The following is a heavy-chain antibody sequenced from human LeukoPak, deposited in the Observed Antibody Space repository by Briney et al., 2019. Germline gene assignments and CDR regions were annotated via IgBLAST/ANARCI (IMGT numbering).Heavy chain of an antibody. CDR3: ARDGSGIAAAGTVA. Sequence: GASVKVSCKASGHTFTGYYMHWVRQAPGQGLEWMGWINPNSGGTNYAQKFQGRVTMTRDTSISTAYMELSRPRSDDTAVYYCARDGSGIAAAGTVAWGQGTLVTVSS. V-gene: IGHV1-2*02. D-gene: IGHD6-13*01. CDR1: GHTFTGYY. CDR2: INPNSGGT. J-gene: IGHJ5*02.